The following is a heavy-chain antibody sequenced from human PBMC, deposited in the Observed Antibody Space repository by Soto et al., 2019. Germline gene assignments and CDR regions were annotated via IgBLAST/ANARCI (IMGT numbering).Heavy chain of an antibody. Sequence: QVQLQQWGAGLLKPSETLSLTCAVYGGSFSGYYWTWIRQPPGKGLEWIGEMYESGSANYNPSLKSRVTISLDTPKNQFSLRLSFVTAADTAVYYCAGSPIIAAAGTRMGWFDPWGQGTLVTVSS. D-gene: IGHD6-13*01. V-gene: IGHV4-34*01. J-gene: IGHJ5*02. CDR3: AGSPIIAAAGTRMGWFDP. CDR2: MYESGSA. CDR1: GGSFSGYY.